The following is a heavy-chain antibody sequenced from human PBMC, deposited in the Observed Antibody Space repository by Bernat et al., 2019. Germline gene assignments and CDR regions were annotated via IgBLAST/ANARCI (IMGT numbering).Heavy chain of an antibody. Sequence: VQLVESGGGVVQPGRSLRLSCAASGFTFSSYGMHWVRQAPGKGLEWVAVISYDGSNKYYADSVKGRFTISRDNSKNTLYLQMNSLRAEDTAVYYCAKDLCTLTAMVDYYYYYGMDVWGQGTTVTVSS. D-gene: IGHD5-18*01. CDR3: AKDLCTLTAMVDYYYYYGMDV. V-gene: IGHV3-30*18. CDR2: ISYDGSNK. J-gene: IGHJ6*02. CDR1: GFTFSSYG.